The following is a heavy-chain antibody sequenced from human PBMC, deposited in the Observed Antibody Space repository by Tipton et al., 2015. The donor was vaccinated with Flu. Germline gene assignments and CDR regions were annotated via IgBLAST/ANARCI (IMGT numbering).Heavy chain of an antibody. D-gene: IGHD1-26*01. V-gene: IGHV4-61*02. Sequence: TLSLTCTVSGGSISSGSYYWSWIRQPAGKGLEWIGSIYHSGSTYYNPSLKSRVTISVDTSKNQFSLKLSSVTAADTAVYYCARHSGWFDPWGQGTLVTVSS. CDR2: IYHSGST. CDR1: GGSISSGSYY. CDR3: ARHSGWFDP. J-gene: IGHJ5*02.